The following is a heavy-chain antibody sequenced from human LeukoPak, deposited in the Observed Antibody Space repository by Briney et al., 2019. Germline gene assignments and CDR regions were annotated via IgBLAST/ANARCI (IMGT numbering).Heavy chain of an antibody. D-gene: IGHD6-19*01. CDR1: GFTFSSYG. V-gene: IGHV3-30*18. CDR3: AKDAHPRAVAGTCLDY. Sequence: PGGSLRLSCAAFGFTFSSYGMHWVRQAPGKGLEWVAVISYDGSNKYYADSVKGRFTSSRDNSKNTLYLQMNSLRAEDTAVYYCAKDAHPRAVAGTCLDYWGQGTLVTVSS. CDR2: ISYDGSNK. J-gene: IGHJ4*02.